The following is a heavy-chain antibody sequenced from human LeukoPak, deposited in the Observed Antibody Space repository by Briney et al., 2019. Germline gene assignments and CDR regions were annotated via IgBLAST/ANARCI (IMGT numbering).Heavy chain of an antibody. D-gene: IGHD1-26*01. Sequence: ASVKVSCKASGYTFTSNYMHWVRQAPRQGLEWMGIINPSGGSTSNAQKFQGRVTMTRDTSTSTVYMELSSLRSEDTAVYYCARETLRSRTFDYWGQGTLVTVSS. CDR1: GYTFTSNY. CDR2: INPSGGST. J-gene: IGHJ4*02. V-gene: IGHV1-46*01. CDR3: ARETLRSRTFDY.